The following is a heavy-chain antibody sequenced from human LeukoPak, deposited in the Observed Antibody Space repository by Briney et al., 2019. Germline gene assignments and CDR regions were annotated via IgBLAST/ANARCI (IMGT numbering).Heavy chain of an antibody. CDR3: AKDWQDAFDI. CDR1: GFTFSSYA. Sequence: GGSLRLSCAASGFTFSSYAMSWVRQAPGKGLEWVSGISGSGDNTYYADSVKGRFTISRDNSKNTLYLQMNSLRAEDTAVYYCAKDWQDAFDIWGQGTMVTVSS. CDR2: ISGSGDNT. V-gene: IGHV3-23*01. J-gene: IGHJ3*02.